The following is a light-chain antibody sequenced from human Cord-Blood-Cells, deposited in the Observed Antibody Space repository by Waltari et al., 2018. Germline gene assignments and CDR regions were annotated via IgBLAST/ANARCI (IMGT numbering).Light chain of an antibody. V-gene: IGLV2-14*01. CDR2: EVS. J-gene: IGLJ1*01. CDR3: SSYTSSSTYV. Sequence: QSALTQPASVSGSPGQSITISCTGTSSDVGGYNYVSWYQQHPGKAPKLMIDEVSNRRSGFSNRFSGSKSGNTASLTISGLQAEDEADYYCSSYTSSSTYVFGAGTKVTVL. CDR1: SSDVGGYNY.